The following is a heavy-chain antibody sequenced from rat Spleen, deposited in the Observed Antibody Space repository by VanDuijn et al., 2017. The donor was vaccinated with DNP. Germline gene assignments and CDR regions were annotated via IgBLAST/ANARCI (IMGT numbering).Heavy chain of an antibody. CDR2: ISYNGGTP. CDR1: GFTFSNYG. CDR3: ARHRTIMPYYYAMDA. J-gene: IGHJ4*01. D-gene: IGHD1-12*01. V-gene: IGHV5-7*01. Sequence: EVQLVESGGGLVQPGRSMKLSCAASGFTFSNYGMAWVRQAPKKGLEWVAYISYNGGTPYYRDSVKGRFTSSRDNAQSTLYLQMDSLRSEDTATYYCARHRTIMPYYYAMDAWGQGASVTVSS.